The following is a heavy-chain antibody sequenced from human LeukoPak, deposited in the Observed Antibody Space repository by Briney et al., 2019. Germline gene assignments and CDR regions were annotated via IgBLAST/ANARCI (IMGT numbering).Heavy chain of an antibody. J-gene: IGHJ4*02. V-gene: IGHV3-48*01. CDR3: ARDPMVRGAIVVTCLDC. D-gene: IGHD3-10*01. Sequence: GGSLRLSCAASGFTFSSYSMKWVRQAPGKGLEWVSYISSSSSTIYYADSVKGRFTISRDNAKNSLYLQMNSLRAEDTAVYYCARDPMVRGAIVVTCLDCWGQGTLVTVSS. CDR1: GFTFSSYS. CDR2: ISSSSSTI.